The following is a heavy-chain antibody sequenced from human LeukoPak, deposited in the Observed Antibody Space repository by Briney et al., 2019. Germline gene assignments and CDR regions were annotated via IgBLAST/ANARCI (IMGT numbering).Heavy chain of an antibody. Sequence: SETLSLTCTVSGGSISSYYWSWIRQPPGKGLEWIGYIYYSGSTNYNPSLKSRVTISVDTSKNQFSLKLSSVTAADTAVHYCARHRQQLVTYYFDYWGQGTLVTVSS. CDR3: ARHRQQLVTYYFDY. CDR1: GGSISSYY. D-gene: IGHD6-13*01. J-gene: IGHJ4*02. V-gene: IGHV4-59*08. CDR2: IYYSGST.